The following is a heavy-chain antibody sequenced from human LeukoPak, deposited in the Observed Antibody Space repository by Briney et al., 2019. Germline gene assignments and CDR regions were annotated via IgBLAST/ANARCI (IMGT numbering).Heavy chain of an antibody. CDR1: GGSISSHY. CDR2: IYYSGST. V-gene: IGHV4-59*11. CDR3: ARGRRNPGF. Sequence: PSETLSLTCTVSGGSISSHYWSWIRQPPGKGLEWIGYIYYSGSTNYNPSLKSRVTISVATSKNQFSLRLTSVTAADTAVYYRARGRRNPGFWGQGTLVTVSS. J-gene: IGHJ4*02. D-gene: IGHD2/OR15-2a*01.